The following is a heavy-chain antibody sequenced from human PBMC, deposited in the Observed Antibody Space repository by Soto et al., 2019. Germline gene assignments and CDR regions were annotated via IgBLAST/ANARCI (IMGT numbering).Heavy chain of an antibody. D-gene: IGHD3-3*01. V-gene: IGHV1-69*01. J-gene: IGHJ4*02. CDR3: ASSIGTNDFWSGYYPPPY. CDR2: IIPIFGTA. CDR1: GGTFSSYA. Sequence: QVQLVQSGAEVKKPGSSVKVSCKASGGTFSSYAISWVRQAPGQGLEWMGGIIPIFGTANYAQKFQGRVTITAAESTSTAYMELSSLRSEDTAVYYCASSIGTNDFWSGYYPPPYWGQGTLVTVSS.